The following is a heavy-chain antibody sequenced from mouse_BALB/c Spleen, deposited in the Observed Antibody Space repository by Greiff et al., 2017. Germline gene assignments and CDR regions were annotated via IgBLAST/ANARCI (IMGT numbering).Heavy chain of an antibody. D-gene: IGHD2-3*01. J-gene: IGHJ3*01. CDR1: GYTFTSYV. V-gene: IGHV1-14*01. Sequence: EVQLQQSGPELLKPGASVKMSCKASGYTFTSYVMHWVKQKPGQGLEWIGYINPYNDGTKYNEKFKGKATLTSDKSSSTAYMELSSLTSEDSAVYYCARERDGLPFAYWGQGTLVTVSA. CDR2: INPYNDGT. CDR3: ARERDGLPFAY.